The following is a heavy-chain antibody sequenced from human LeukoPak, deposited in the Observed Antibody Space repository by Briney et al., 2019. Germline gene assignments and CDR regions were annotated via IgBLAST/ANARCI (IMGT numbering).Heavy chain of an antibody. CDR2: ITTSSSTI. J-gene: IGHJ4*02. CDR1: GFTFSSYA. Sequence: PGGSLRLSGAASGFTFSSYAMSWVRQAPGKGLEWVSYITTSSSTIYYADSVKGRFTISRDNAKNSLFLQMNSLRDEDTAVYYCARDMYYGDYEIDYWGQGTLVTVSS. D-gene: IGHD4-17*01. CDR3: ARDMYYGDYEIDY. V-gene: IGHV3-48*02.